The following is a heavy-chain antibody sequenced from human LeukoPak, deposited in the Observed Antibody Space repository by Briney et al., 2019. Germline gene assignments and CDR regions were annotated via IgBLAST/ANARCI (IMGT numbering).Heavy chain of an antibody. CDR3: ARSGGSGWYISSWFDP. V-gene: IGHV4-4*07. Sequence: SETLSLTCTVSGGSISSYYWSWIRQPAGKGPEWIGRIYTSGSTNYNPSLKSRVTMSVDTSKNQFSLKLSSVTAADTAVYYCARSGGSGWYISSWFDPWGQGTLVTVSS. CDR1: GGSISSYY. CDR2: IYTSGST. D-gene: IGHD6-19*01. J-gene: IGHJ5*02.